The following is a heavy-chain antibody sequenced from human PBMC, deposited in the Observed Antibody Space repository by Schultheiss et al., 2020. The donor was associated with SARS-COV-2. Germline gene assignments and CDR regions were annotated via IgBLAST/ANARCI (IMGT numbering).Heavy chain of an antibody. Sequence: GESLKISCAGSPSLVTSYDIHWVRQAPGKGLEWVSSISASSASIFYADSVRGRFSISRDNAKNSVHLQMHSLRVEDTALYFCVREWRYASGGDYWGQGTLVTVSS. V-gene: IGHV3-21*01. CDR2: ISASSASI. D-gene: IGHD3-16*01. CDR3: VREWRYASGGDY. J-gene: IGHJ4*02. CDR1: PSLVTSYD.